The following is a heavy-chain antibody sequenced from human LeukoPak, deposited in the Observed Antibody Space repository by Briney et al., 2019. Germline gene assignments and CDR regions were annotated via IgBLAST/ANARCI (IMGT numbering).Heavy chain of an antibody. CDR1: GGSISSGSYY. J-gene: IGHJ3*02. CDR3: AREDSSSWYSLAFDI. CDR2: IYTSGST. D-gene: IGHD6-13*01. V-gene: IGHV4-61*02. Sequence: PSETLSLTCTVSGGSISSGSYYWSWIRQPAGKGLEWIGRIYTSGSTNYNPSLKSRVTISVDTSKNQFSLKLSSVTAADTAVYYCAREDSSSWYSLAFDIWGQGTMVTVSS.